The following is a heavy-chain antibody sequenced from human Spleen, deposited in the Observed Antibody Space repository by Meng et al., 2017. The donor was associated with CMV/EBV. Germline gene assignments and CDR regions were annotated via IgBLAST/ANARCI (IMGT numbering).Heavy chain of an antibody. Sequence: SGYTFNSYDITWVRQAPGQGLEWMGWISAYNGNTNYVQKLQGRVIMTTDTSTSTAFMELRSLRSDDAAVYYCARKYYDVLTGYYLLDYWGQGTLVTVSS. D-gene: IGHD3-9*01. CDR1: GYTFNSYD. CDR2: ISAYNGNT. V-gene: IGHV1-18*01. J-gene: IGHJ4*02. CDR3: ARKYYDVLTGYYLLDY.